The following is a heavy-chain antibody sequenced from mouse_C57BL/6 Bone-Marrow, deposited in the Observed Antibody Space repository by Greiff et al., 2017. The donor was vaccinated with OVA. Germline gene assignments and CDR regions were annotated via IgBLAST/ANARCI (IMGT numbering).Heavy chain of an antibody. J-gene: IGHJ1*03. CDR3: ARGTPYYYGSSYDPPWYFDV. D-gene: IGHD1-1*01. Sequence: VQLQQSGAELVKPGASVKISCKASGYAFSSYWMNWVKQRPGKGLEWIGQIYPGDGDTNYNGKFKGKATLTADKSSSTAYMQLSSLTSEDSAVYFCARGTPYYYGSSYDPPWYFDVWGTGTTVTVSS. CDR1: GYAFSSYW. V-gene: IGHV1-80*01. CDR2: IYPGDGDT.